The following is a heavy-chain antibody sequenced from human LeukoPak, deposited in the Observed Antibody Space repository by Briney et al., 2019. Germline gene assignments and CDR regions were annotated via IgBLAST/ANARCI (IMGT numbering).Heavy chain of an antibody. V-gene: IGHV4-39*01. Sequence: SETLSLTCTVSGGSISSGTYYWGWIRQPPGKGLDWIGSIYYSGSTSYNSSLKSRVTISVDTSKNQFSLKLDSVTAADTAVYYCARNASDSGTSYFDYWGQGTLVTVSS. J-gene: IGHJ4*02. CDR3: ARNASDSGTSYFDY. D-gene: IGHD1-26*01. CDR2: IYYSGST. CDR1: GGSISSGTYY.